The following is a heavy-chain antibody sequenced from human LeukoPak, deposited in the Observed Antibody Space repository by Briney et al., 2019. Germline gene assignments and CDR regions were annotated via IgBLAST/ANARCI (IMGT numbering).Heavy chain of an antibody. D-gene: IGHD1-26*01. CDR2: IYPGDSDT. J-gene: IGHJ4*02. CDR3: ARCSGSYYRGYYFDY. CDR1: GYSFTSYW. V-gene: IGHV5-51*01. Sequence: GESLKISCKGSGYSFTSYWIGWVRQMPGKGLEWMGIIYPGDSDTRYSPSFQGQVTISVDKSISTAYLQWSSLKASDTAMYYCARCSGSYYRGYYFDYWGQGTLVTVSS.